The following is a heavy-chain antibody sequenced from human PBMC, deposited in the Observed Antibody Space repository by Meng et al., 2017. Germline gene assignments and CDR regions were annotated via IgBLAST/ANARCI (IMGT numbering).Heavy chain of an antibody. V-gene: IGHV1-46*01. D-gene: IGHD3-22*01. CDR1: GYTFTSYG. Sequence: ASVKVSCKASGYTFTSYGISWVRQAPGQGLEWMGIINPSGGSTSYAQKFQGKVTMTRDTSTSTVYMELSSLRSEDTAVYYCAGDSVYYYDSSGYYFDYWGQGTLVTVSS. CDR2: INPSGGST. J-gene: IGHJ4*02. CDR3: AGDSVYYYDSSGYYFDY.